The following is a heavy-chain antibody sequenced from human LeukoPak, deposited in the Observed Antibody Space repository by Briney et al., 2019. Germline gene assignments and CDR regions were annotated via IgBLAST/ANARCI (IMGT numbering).Heavy chain of an antibody. D-gene: IGHD3-3*01. CDR3: ARWPFLRFLEWLDLDY. CDR2: ISAYNGNT. J-gene: IGHJ4*02. CDR1: GYTFTSYS. V-gene: IGHV1-18*01. Sequence: ASVKVSCKASGYTFTSYSISWVRQAPGQGLEWMGWISAYNGNTNYAQKLQGRVTMTTDTSTSTAYMELGSLRSDDTAVYYCARWPFLRFLEWLDLDYWGQGALVTVSS.